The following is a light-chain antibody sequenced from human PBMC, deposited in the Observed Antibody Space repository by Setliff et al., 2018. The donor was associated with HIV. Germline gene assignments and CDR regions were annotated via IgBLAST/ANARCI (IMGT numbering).Light chain of an antibody. CDR1: SNDVGGHNY. CDR3: SSYTSGYTYV. V-gene: IGLV2-14*03. CDR2: GVS. Sequence: QSALTQPPSVSGSPGQSITISCTGTSNDVGGHNYVSWYQQYPGKAPKLLIFGVSNRPAGVSFRFGGSKSGNTASLTISGLQAEDEADYYCSSYTSGYTYVFGTGTKVTGL. J-gene: IGLJ1*01.